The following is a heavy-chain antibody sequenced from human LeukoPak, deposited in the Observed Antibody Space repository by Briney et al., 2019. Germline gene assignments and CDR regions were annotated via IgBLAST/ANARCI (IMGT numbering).Heavy chain of an antibody. CDR2: ISYDGSVN. J-gene: IGHJ4*02. V-gene: IGHV3-30*18. D-gene: IGHD6-19*01. CDR1: GFTFSGQG. Sequence: GGSLRLSCAASGFTFSGQGMHWVRQAPGKGLEWVAVISYDGSVNYYVDSVKGRFTISRDNSKNTLYLQMNSLRAEDTAVYYCAKGSSGWYRAPFDYWGQGTLVTVSS. CDR3: AKGSSGWYRAPFDY.